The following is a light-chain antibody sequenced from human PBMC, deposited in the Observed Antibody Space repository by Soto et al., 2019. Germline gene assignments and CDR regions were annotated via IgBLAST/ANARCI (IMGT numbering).Light chain of an antibody. CDR3: QLYGSLEII. CDR1: QTLSNSF. Sequence: EIVLWKSPVTLSLSPGERATLSCRASQTLSNSFIAWYQQKPGQAPRLLIYDTSSRATGVPDRYSASGSGTDFTLTISRLEPEDFTVFFCQLYGSLEIIFGQGALLEI. V-gene: IGKV3-20*01. CDR2: DTS. J-gene: IGKJ5*01.